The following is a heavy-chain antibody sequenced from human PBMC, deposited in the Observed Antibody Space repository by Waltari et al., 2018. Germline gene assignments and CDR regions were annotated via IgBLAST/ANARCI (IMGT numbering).Heavy chain of an antibody. V-gene: IGHV3-23*01. Sequence: EVQLLESGGGLVQPGGSRRLSCAASGFTFSSYAMSWVRQAPGKGLEWVSAISGSGGSTYYADSEKGRFTISRDNSKNTLYLQMNSLRAEDTAVYYCAKDRSSSWYPAVWGKGTTVTVSS. CDR3: AKDRSSSWYPAV. CDR2: ISGSGGST. J-gene: IGHJ6*04. D-gene: IGHD6-13*01. CDR1: GFTFSSYA.